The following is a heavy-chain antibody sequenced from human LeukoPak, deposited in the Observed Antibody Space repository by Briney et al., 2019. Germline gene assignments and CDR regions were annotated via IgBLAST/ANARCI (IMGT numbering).Heavy chain of an antibody. Sequence: GGSLRLSCAASGFTFSSYWMHWVRQAPGKGLVWVSRINSDGSSTSYADSVKGRFTISRDNAKNTLYLQMNSLRAEDTAVYYCASGEGAAAIDYWGQGTLVTVSS. CDR1: GFTFSSYW. D-gene: IGHD6-13*01. J-gene: IGHJ4*02. V-gene: IGHV3-74*01. CDR2: INSDGSST. CDR3: ASGEGAAAIDY.